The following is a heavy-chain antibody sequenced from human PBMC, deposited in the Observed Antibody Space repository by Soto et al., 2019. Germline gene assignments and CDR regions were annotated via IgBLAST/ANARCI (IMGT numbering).Heavy chain of an antibody. CDR2: IYWNDDK. V-gene: IGHV2-5*01. Sequence: SGPTLVNPTQALTLTCTFSGFSLSTSGVGVGWIRQPPGKAPEWLALIYWNDDKRYSPSLKSRLTITKDTSKNQVVLTMTNMDPVDTATYYCAHRGYYYYGMDVWGQGTTVTVSS. J-gene: IGHJ6*02. CDR3: AHRGYYYYGMDV. CDR1: GFSLSTSGVG.